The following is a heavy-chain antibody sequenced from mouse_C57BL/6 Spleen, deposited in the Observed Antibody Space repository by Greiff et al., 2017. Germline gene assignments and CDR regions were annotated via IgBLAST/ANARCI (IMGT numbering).Heavy chain of an antibody. CDR1: VFTFSDSG. D-gene: IGHD2-5*01. CDR3: ARYSNYGYFDV. Sequence: MRVGSEGGLVQPGGSRKLSGAASVFTFSDSGLAGVRQAPKKVPEWVAIISNLACSSDYADTVTGRFTISRENAKNTLYLEMSSLRSEDTAMYYCARYSNYGYFDVWGTGTTVTVSS. J-gene: IGHJ1*03. V-gene: IGHV5-15*01. CDR2: ISNLACSS.